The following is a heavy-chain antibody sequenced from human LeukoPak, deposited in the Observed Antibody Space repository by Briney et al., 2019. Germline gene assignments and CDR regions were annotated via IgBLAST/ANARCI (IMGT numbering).Heavy chain of an antibody. D-gene: IGHD3-22*01. CDR1: GHTFTSYD. V-gene: IGHV1-8*01. CDR2: VNPNSGNT. Sequence: ASVKVSCKASGHTFTSYDINWVRQATGQGLEWMGWVNPNSGNTGYAQKFQGRVTMTRNTSISTAYMELSSLGSEDTAVYYCARAPWHYYDSSGKQIDIWGQGTMVTVSS. CDR3: ARAPWHYYDSSGKQIDI. J-gene: IGHJ3*02.